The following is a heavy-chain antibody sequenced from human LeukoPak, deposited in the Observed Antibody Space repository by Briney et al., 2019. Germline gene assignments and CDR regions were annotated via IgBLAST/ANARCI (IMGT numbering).Heavy chain of an antibody. Sequence: SETLSLTCAVYGGSFSGYYWSWIRQPPGKGLEWIGEINHSGSTNYNPSLKSRVTISVDTSKNQFSLKLSSVTAADTAVYYCARGGNSSGHEYFQHWGQGTLVTVSS. J-gene: IGHJ1*01. D-gene: IGHD6-19*01. CDR3: ARGGNSSGHEYFQH. V-gene: IGHV4-34*01. CDR1: GGSFSGYY. CDR2: INHSGST.